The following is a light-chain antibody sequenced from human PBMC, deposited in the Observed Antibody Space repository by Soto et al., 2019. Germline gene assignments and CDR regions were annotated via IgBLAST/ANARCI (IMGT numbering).Light chain of an antibody. CDR2: AAS. Sequence: AIRMTQSPSSLSASTGDRVTITCRASQGISSYLAWYQQKPGKAPKLLIYAASTLQSGVPSRFSGSGSGTDFTLTISSLQSEDFAVYYCQQYNNWPRTFGLGTKVDIK. V-gene: IGKV1-8*01. J-gene: IGKJ1*01. CDR1: QGISSY. CDR3: QQYNNWPRT.